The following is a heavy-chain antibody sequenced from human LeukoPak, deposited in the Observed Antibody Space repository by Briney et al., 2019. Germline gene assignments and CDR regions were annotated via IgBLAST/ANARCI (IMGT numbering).Heavy chain of an antibody. CDR3: AIPHHSSGYYLTPWVDAFDI. CDR2: IDYSGST. V-gene: IGHV4-59*08. J-gene: IGHJ3*02. CDR1: GGSISRFY. Sequence: PSETLSLTCSVSGGSISRFYWSWIRQPPGKGLEWIGYIDYSGSTNYNPSLKSRVTMSVGTSKNQFSLNLSSVTAADTAVYYCAIPHHSSGYYLTPWVDAFDIWGQGTMVTVSS. D-gene: IGHD3-22*01.